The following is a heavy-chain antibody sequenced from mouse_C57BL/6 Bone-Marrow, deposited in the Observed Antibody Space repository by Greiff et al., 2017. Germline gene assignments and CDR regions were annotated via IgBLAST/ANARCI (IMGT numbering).Heavy chain of an antibody. CDR3: SRYKTYYVSSLYAMDY. CDR2: IRNKANGYTT. J-gene: IGHJ4*01. Sequence: EVQGVESGGGLVQPGGSLSLSCAASGFTFTDYYMSWVRQPPGKALEWLGFIRNKANGYTTEYSASVKGRFTISRDNSQSILYLQMNALRAEDSATYYCSRYKTYYVSSLYAMDYWGQGTSVTVSS. V-gene: IGHV7-3*01. D-gene: IGHD1-1*01. CDR1: GFTFTDYY.